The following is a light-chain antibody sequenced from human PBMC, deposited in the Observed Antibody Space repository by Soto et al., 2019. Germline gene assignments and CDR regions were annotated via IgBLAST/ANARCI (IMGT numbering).Light chain of an antibody. Sequence: EIVMTQYPDTLSLSPGERATLSCRASQSVPNSRLAWYQQKPGQAPRLLIYGASRRATGFPARFSGSGSGTDFTLTISSLQSEDFAIYYCQQRSNWPVTFGGGTKVDI. J-gene: IGKJ4*01. CDR3: QQRSNWPVT. CDR2: GAS. CDR1: QSVPNSR. V-gene: IGKV3D-20*02.